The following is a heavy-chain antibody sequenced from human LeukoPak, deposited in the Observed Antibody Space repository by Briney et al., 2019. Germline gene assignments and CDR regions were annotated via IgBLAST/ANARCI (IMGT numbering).Heavy chain of an antibody. V-gene: IGHV1-46*01. CDR2: INPSGGST. Sequence: ASVKVSCKASGYTFTSYYMHWVRQAPGQGLEWMGIINPSGGSTGYAQKFQGRVTMTRDMSTSTVYMELSSLRCEDTAVYYCARGSVGATSELDYWGQGTLVTVSS. CDR1: GYTFTSYY. J-gene: IGHJ4*02. CDR3: ARGSVGATSELDY. D-gene: IGHD1-26*01.